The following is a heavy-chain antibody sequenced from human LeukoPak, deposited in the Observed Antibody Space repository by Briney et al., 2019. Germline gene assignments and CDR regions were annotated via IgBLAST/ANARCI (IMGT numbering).Heavy chain of an antibody. CDR1: GFTVNTDH. D-gene: IGHD1-26*01. Sequence: GGSLRLSCAASGFTVNTDHMSWVRQAPGKGLEWVAISYSEEWVPISSGGGSSQYAESVKGRFTISRDNSRSTLSLQMNSLRAEDTALYYCARVWELSFDHWGQGTLVTVSS. CDR2: SYSEEWVPISSGGGSS. CDR3: ARVWELSFDH. J-gene: IGHJ4*02. V-gene: IGHV3-53*01.